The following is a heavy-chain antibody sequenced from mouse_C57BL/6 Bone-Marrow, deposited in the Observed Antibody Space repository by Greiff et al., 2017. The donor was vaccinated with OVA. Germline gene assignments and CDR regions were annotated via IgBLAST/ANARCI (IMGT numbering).Heavy chain of an antibody. CDR1: GFNIKDDY. Sequence: EVQLQQSGAELVRPGASVKLSCTASGFNIKDDYMHWVKQRPEQGLEWIGWIDPENGDTEYASKFQGKATITAATSSNTAYLQLSSLTSEDTAVYYCSRLRWLRRAYWGQGTLVTVSA. D-gene: IGHD2-2*01. V-gene: IGHV14-4*01. CDR3: SRLRWLRRAY. CDR2: IDPENGDT. J-gene: IGHJ3*01.